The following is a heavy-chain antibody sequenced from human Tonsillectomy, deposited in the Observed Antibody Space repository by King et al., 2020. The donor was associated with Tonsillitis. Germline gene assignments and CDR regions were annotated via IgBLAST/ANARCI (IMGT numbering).Heavy chain of an antibody. D-gene: IGHD2-21*02. CDR2: ISYDGSIK. V-gene: IGHV3-33*05. CDR3: ARDCCDCNLGSDVFDM. Sequence: VQLVESGGGVVQPGRSLRLSCAVSGFPLRKYGMHWVRQAPGKGLEWVAVISYDGSIKYYADSVKGRFTISRDNSKDTLYLEMNSLRVDDTAEYHCARDCCDCNLGSDVFDMWGLGTMVTVSS. CDR1: GFPLRKYG. J-gene: IGHJ3*02.